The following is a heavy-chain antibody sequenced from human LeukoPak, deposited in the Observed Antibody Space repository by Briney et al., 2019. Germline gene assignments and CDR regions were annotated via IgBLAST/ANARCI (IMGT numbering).Heavy chain of an antibody. D-gene: IGHD4-23*01. CDR3: ARPQNSGVDY. CDR2: IYPSDSDT. J-gene: IGHJ4*02. CDR1: GYIFTTSW. V-gene: IGHV5-51*01. Sequence: GESLKISCQGSGYIFTTSWIGWVRQMPGKGLEWMGIIYPSDSDTRYNPSFQGQVTISADKSINTAYLQWSSLKASDTAMYYCARPQNSGVDYWGQGTLVTVSS.